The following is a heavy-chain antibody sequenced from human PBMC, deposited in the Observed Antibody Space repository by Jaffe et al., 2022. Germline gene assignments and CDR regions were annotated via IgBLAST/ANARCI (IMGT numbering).Heavy chain of an antibody. CDR2: INHSGST. V-gene: IGHV4-34*01. J-gene: IGHJ4*02. CDR1: GGSFSGYY. Sequence: QVQLQQWGAGLLKPSETLSLTCAVYGGSFSGYYWSWIRQPPGKGLEWIGEINHSGSTNYNPSLKSRVTISVDTSKNQFSLKLSSVTAADTAVYYCARGIPPPGYRIDYWGQGTLVTVSS. CDR3: ARGIPPPGYRIDY. D-gene: IGHD5-18*01.